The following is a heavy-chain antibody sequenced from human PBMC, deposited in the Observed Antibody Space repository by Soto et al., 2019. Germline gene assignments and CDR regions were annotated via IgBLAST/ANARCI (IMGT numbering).Heavy chain of an antibody. CDR3: ARPKVDTPIFGY. J-gene: IGHJ4*02. CDR2: IIPIFGTA. Sequence: SVKVSCKASGGTFSSYAISWVRQAPGQGLEWMGGIIPIFGTANYAQKFQGRVTITADESTSTAYMELSSLRSEDTAVYYCARPKVDTPIFGYWGQGNLVLVSS. V-gene: IGHV1-69*13. D-gene: IGHD5-18*01. CDR1: GGTFSSYA.